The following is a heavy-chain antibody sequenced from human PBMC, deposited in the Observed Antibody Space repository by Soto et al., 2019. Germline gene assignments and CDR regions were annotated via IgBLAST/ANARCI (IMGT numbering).Heavy chain of an antibody. V-gene: IGHV4-39*01. Sequence: PSETLSLTCTVSGGSISSSSYYWGWIRQPPGKGLEWIGSIYYSGSTYYNPSLKSRVTISVDTSENQFSLKLSSVTAADTAVYYCARPRGYSYGLDYMDVWGKGTTVTVSS. CDR1: GGSISSSSYY. D-gene: IGHD5-18*01. CDR3: ARPRGYSYGLDYMDV. J-gene: IGHJ6*03. CDR2: IYYSGST.